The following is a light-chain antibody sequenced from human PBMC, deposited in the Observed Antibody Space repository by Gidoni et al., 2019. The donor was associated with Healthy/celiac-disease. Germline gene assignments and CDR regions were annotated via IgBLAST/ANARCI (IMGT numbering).Light chain of an antibody. V-gene: IGKV2-28*01. J-gene: IGKJ5*01. CDR2: LGS. CDR1: QSLLHGNGYNY. CDR3: MQALQTPVT. Sequence: DIVMTKSPLSLPVTPGEPASISCRSSQSLLHGNGYNYLDWYLQKPGQSPQLLIYLGSNRASGVPDRFSGSGSGTDFTLKISRVEAEDVGVYYCMQALQTPVTFGQGTRLEIK.